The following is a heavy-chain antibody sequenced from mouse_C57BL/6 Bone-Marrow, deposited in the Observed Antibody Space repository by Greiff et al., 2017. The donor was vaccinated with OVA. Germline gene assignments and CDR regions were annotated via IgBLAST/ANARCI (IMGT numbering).Heavy chain of an antibody. J-gene: IGHJ3*01. CDR1: GFTFSSYG. V-gene: IGHV5-6*01. CDR2: ISSGGSYT. CDR3: ARGTGTSFAY. Sequence: EVQLKESGGDLVKPGGSLKLSCAASGFTFSSYGMSWVRQTPDKRLEWVATISSGGSYTYYPDSVKGRFTISRDNAKNTLYLQMSSLKSEDTAMYYCARGTGTSFAYWGQGTLVTVSA. D-gene: IGHD4-1*01.